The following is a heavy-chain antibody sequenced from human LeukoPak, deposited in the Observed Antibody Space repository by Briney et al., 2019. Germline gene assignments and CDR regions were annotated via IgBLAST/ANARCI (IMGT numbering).Heavy chain of an antibody. V-gene: IGHV1-8*01. D-gene: IGHD6-19*01. CDR2: MSPNSGNT. CDR1: GYTFTSYD. CDR3: ARGRVGSGWYGY. Sequence: ASVKVSCKASGYTFTSYDINWVRQATGQGLEWMGWMSPNSGNTGYAQKFQGRVTMTRNTSISTAYMELSSLRSEDTAVYYCARGRVGSGWYGYWGQGTLVTVSS. J-gene: IGHJ4*02.